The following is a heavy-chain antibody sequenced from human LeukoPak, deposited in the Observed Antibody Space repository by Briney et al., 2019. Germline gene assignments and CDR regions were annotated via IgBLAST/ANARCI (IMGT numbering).Heavy chain of an antibody. D-gene: IGHD3-10*01. CDR2: IYYSGST. Sequence: SETLSLTCTVSGGSISSYYWSWIRQPPGKGLEWIGYIYYSGSTNYNPSLKSRVTISVDTSKNQFSLKLSSVTAADTAVYYCARAMPTYYYGSGSPLDAFDIWGQGTMVTVSS. CDR1: GGSISSYY. CDR3: ARAMPTYYYGSGSPLDAFDI. V-gene: IGHV4-59*01. J-gene: IGHJ3*02.